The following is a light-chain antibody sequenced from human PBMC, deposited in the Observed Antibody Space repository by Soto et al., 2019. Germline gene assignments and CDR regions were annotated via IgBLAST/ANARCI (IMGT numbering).Light chain of an antibody. CDR3: QHYNDLPPTWT. Sequence: EIVMTQSPATLSVSPGERATLSCRASQSVSSKLAWYQQKPGQAPRVLIYGASTRATGIPARFSGSGSGTEFTLTISSLQSEDFAVYHCQHYNDLPPTWTFGQGTRVEIK. CDR1: QSVSSK. J-gene: IGKJ1*01. CDR2: GAS. V-gene: IGKV3-15*01.